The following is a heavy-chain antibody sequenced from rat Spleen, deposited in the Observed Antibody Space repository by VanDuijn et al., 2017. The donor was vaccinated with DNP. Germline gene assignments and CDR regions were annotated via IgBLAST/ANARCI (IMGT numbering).Heavy chain of an antibody. D-gene: IGHD1-6*01. CDR2: ITNTGGST. J-gene: IGHJ1*01. CDR1: GFTFNNYW. V-gene: IGHV5-31*01. Sequence: EVQLVESGGGLVQPGRSLKLSCVASGFTFNNYWMTWIRQAPGKGLEWIASITNTGGSTYYLDSVKGRFTISRDNAKSTLYLQMNSLGSEDTATYYFTRKYTTDYYWYFDFWGPGTMVTVSS. CDR3: TRKYTTDYYWYFDF.